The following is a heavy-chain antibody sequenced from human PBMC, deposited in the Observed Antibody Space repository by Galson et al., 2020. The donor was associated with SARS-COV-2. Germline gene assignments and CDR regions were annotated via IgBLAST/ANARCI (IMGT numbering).Heavy chain of an antibody. Sequence: SETLSLTCAVSGGSISSSNWWSWVRQPPGKGLEWIGEIYHSGSTNYNPSLKSRVTISVDKSKNQFSLKLSSVTAADTAVYYCARDRALRADDYGDYVSGAFDIWGQGTMVTVSS. CDR2: IYHSGST. CDR3: ARDRALRADDYGDYVSGAFDI. V-gene: IGHV4-4*02. D-gene: IGHD4-17*01. CDR1: GGSISSSNW. J-gene: IGHJ3*02.